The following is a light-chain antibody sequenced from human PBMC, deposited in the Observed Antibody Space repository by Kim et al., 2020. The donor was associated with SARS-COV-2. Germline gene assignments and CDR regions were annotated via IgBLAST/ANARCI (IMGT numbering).Light chain of an antibody. CDR2: SAA. Sequence: PGEGATSSCSDSQTVSSHVAWYQHKPGQAPRLLIYSAAIRATGIPTRVSGSGSGTEFTLTINRLQSEDFAVYYCQQYNAWPLTFGGGTKVDIK. CDR1: QTVSSH. J-gene: IGKJ4*01. CDR3: QQYNAWPLT. V-gene: IGKV3D-15*01.